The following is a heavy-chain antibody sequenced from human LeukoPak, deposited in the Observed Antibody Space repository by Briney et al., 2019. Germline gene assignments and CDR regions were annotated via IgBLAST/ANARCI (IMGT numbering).Heavy chain of an antibody. J-gene: IGHJ4*02. CDR3: ARSFSERYYFEH. CDR1: GGSISSYY. D-gene: IGHD1-26*01. CDR2: IYYSGST. Sequence: SETLSLTCTVSGGSISSYYWSWIRQPPGKGLEWIGYIYYSGSTNYNPSLKSRVTISVDTSKNQFSLKLSSVTAADTAMYYCARSFSERYYFEHWGQGALVTVSS. V-gene: IGHV4-59*08.